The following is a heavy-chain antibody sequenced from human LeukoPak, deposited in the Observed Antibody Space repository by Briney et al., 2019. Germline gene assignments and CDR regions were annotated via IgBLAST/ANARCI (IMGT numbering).Heavy chain of an antibody. D-gene: IGHD2-2*01. CDR2: ISAYNGNT. V-gene: IGHV1-18*01. CDR3: ARDLGYCNSTSCYPRPGY. CDR1: GYTFTNYD. J-gene: IGHJ4*02. Sequence: ASVKVSCKASGYTFTNYDISWVRQAPGHGLEWMGWISAYNGNTNYARKLQGRVTMTTDTSTSTTYMELRSLRSDDTAVYYCARDLGYCNSTSCYPRPGYWGQGTLVTVSS.